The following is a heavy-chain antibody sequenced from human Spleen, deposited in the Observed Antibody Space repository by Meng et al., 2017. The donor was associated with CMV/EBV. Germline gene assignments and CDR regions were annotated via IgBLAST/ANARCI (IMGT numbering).Heavy chain of an antibody. V-gene: IGHV4-34*01. CDR1: GGSFRDPF. J-gene: IGHJ4*02. CDR2: INHGGSS. CDR3: ARGGLGGFDY. Sequence: LSLTCVVYGGSFRDPFWSWIRQPPGKGLEWIGEINHGGSSSYNPSLKSRLTISVDTSKNQISLNLSSVTAADTAVYFCARGGLGGFDYWGQGTLVTVSS.